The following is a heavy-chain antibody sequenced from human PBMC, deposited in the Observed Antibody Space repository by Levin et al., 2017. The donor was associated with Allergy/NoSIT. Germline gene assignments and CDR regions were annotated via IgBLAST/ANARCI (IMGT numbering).Heavy chain of an antibody. Sequence: MPGGSLRLSCGASGFTISPYSMNWVRQAPGKGLEWVSFISSSSSYIYYADAVKARFTISRDNAKNSLYLQMNSLRAEDTALYYCAVSSSGRLSAFDIWGQGTMVTVSS. J-gene: IGHJ3*02. V-gene: IGHV3-21*01. D-gene: IGHD6-19*01. CDR3: AVSSSGRLSAFDI. CDR2: ISSSSSYI. CDR1: GFTISPYS.